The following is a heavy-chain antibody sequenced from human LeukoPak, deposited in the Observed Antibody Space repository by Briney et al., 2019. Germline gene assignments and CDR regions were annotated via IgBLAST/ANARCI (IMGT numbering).Heavy chain of an antibody. Sequence: PSETLSLTCTVSGGSISNYYWSWIRQPPGKGLEWIGYIYYSGSTNYNPSLKSRVTISVDTSKNQFSLKLSSVTAADTAVYYCARTAYSGYSDYWGQGTLVTVSS. CDR1: GGSISNYY. CDR3: ARTAYSGYSDY. J-gene: IGHJ4*02. D-gene: IGHD1-26*01. CDR2: IYYSGST. V-gene: IGHV4-59*08.